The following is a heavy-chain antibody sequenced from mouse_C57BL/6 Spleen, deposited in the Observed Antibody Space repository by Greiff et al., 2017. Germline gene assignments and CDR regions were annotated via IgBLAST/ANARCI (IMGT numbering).Heavy chain of an antibody. CDR3: ARDDSNPYGMDY. Sequence: EVQRVESGPGLVKPSQSLSLTCSVTGYSITSGYYWNWIRQFPGNKLEWMGYISYDGSNNYNPSLKNRISITRDTSKNQFFLKLNSVTTEDTATYYCARDDSNPYGMDYWGQGTSVTVSS. CDR2: ISYDGSN. CDR1: GYSITSGYY. D-gene: IGHD2-5*01. J-gene: IGHJ4*01. V-gene: IGHV3-6*01.